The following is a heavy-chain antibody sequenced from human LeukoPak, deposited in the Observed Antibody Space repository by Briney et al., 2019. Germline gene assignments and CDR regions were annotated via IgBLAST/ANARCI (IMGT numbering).Heavy chain of an antibody. Sequence: GESLKISCKISGDRLTNNWIGWVRQVPGKGLEWMGIIYPGDSDSKYSPSFQGQVTISADKSISTAYLQWSSLKASDTAMHYCARLWDSSFDYWGQGTLVTVSS. D-gene: IGHD6-19*01. CDR1: GDRLTNNW. J-gene: IGHJ4*02. V-gene: IGHV5-51*01. CDR2: IYPGDSDS. CDR3: ARLWDSSFDY.